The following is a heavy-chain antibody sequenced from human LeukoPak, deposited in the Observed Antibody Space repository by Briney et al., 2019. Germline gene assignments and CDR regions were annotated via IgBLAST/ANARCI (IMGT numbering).Heavy chain of an antibody. CDR1: GGSISSSSYY. D-gene: IGHD1-7*01. Sequence: SETLSLTCTVSGGSISSSSYYWGWFRQPPGKGLEWIGSIYYSGSTYYNPSLKSRVTISVDTSKNQFSLKLSSVTAADTAVYYCARVRGNWNYDAFDIWGQGTMVTVSS. V-gene: IGHV4-39*07. CDR2: IYYSGST. J-gene: IGHJ3*02. CDR3: ARVRGNWNYDAFDI.